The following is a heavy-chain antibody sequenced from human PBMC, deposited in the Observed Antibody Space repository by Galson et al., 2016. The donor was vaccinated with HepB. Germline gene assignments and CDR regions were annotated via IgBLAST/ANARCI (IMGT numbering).Heavy chain of an antibody. J-gene: IGHJ4*02. V-gene: IGHV1-2*02. CDR2: IDPRSGGT. Sequence: SVKVSCKASGYILTGYYVHWVRQAPGQGLEWMGWIDPRSGGTFYAENFQGRVTMTRDTSINTAYMELSRLRSADTAVYYCARLRRIVTTGSWSSPSYFDYWGRGPLVTVSS. D-gene: IGHD1-26*01. CDR3: ARLRRIVTTGSWSSPSYFDY. CDR1: GYILTGYY.